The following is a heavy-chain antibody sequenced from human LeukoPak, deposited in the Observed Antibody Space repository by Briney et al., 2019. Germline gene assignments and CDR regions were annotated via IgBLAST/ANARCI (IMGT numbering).Heavy chain of an antibody. CDR3: AKAPFSRVRGVIHSLDY. J-gene: IGHJ4*02. CDR2: ITYDGSNK. D-gene: IGHD3-10*01. Sequence: AGGSLRLSCAASGFTFSSYGMHWVRQAPGKGLEWVAVITYDGSNKYYADSVKGRFTISRDNSKNTLYPQMNSLRAEDTAVYYCAKAPFSRVRGVIHSLDYWGQGTLVTVSS. V-gene: IGHV3-30*18. CDR1: GFTFSSYG.